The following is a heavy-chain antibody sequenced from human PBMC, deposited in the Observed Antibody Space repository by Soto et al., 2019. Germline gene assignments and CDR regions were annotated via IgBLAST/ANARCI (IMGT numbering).Heavy chain of an antibody. CDR1: GGSISSSSYY. J-gene: IGHJ6*03. CDR3: AKGYCSSTSCYEVRRYYYYYMDV. Sequence: PSETLSLTCTVSGGSISSSSYYWGWIRQPPGKGLEWIGSIYYSGSTYYDPSLKSRVTISVDTSKNQFSLKLSSVTAADTAVYYCAKGYCSSTSCYEVRRYYYYYMDVWGKGTTVTVSS. CDR2: IYYSGST. V-gene: IGHV4-39*01. D-gene: IGHD2-2*01.